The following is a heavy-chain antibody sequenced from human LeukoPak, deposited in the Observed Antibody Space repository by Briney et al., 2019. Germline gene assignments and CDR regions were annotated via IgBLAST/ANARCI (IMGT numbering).Heavy chain of an antibody. CDR3: ARDACPPEYDGSCYYYY. Sequence: GGSLRLSCAASGFNFSSYAMHWVRQAPGKGLEWVAVISYDGINKYYADSVKGRFTISRDNSKNTLYLQMNSLRAEDTAVYYCARDACPPEYDGSCYYYYWGQGTLVTVSS. V-gene: IGHV3-30-3*01. D-gene: IGHD3-22*01. CDR2: ISYDGINK. CDR1: GFNFSSYA. J-gene: IGHJ4*02.